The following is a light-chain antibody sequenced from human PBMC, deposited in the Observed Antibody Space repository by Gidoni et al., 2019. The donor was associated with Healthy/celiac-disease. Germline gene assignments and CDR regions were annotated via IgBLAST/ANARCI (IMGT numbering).Light chain of an antibody. CDR3: QQYNNWTPLT. J-gene: IGKJ4*01. CDR1: QSVSSN. V-gene: IGKV3-15*01. Sequence: EIVMTQSPATLSVSPGERATLSCRASQSVSSNLAWYQQKPGQAPRLLIYGASTRATGIPARFSGSGCGTEFTLTISSLQSEDFAVYYCQQYNNWTPLTFGGGTKVEIK. CDR2: GAS.